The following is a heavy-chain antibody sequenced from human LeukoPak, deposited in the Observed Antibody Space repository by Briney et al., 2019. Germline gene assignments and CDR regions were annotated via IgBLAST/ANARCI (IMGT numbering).Heavy chain of an antibody. V-gene: IGHV1-69*05. Sequence: ASVEVSCKASGGTLSSYAISWVRQAPGQGLEWMGGIIPIFGTANYAQKFQGRVTITTDESTSTAYMELSSLRSEDTAVYYCASKADVLLESLGAFDIWGQGTMVTVSS. J-gene: IGHJ3*02. CDR1: GGTLSSYA. D-gene: IGHD3-10*01. CDR2: IIPIFGTA. CDR3: ASKADVLLESLGAFDI.